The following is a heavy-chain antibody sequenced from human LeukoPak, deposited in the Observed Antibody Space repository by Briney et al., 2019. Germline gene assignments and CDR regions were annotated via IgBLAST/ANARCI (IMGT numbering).Heavy chain of an antibody. CDR2: INSDGSWT. CDR1: GNYW. CDR3: ARDSLGTSSGWFDP. V-gene: IGHV3-74*01. Sequence: GGSLRLSCAASGNYWIHWVRQSPGKGLVWVSHINSDGSWTSYADSVKGRFTISRDNSKNTLYLQMNSLRAEDTAVYYCARDSLGTSSGWFDPWGQGTLVTVSS. J-gene: IGHJ5*02. D-gene: IGHD6-19*01.